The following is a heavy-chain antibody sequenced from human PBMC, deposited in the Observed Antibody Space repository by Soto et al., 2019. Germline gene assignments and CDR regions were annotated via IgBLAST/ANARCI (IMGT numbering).Heavy chain of an antibody. J-gene: IGHJ3*02. Sequence: EVQLLESGGGLVQPGGSLRLSCAASGFTFSSYAMSWVRQAPGKGLEWVSAISGSGGSTYYADSVKGRFTISRDNSKNTLYLQMNSLRAEDTAVYYCAKDQGGDIVVVPAVVLWFGEVNDAFDIWGQGTMVTVSS. CDR3: AKDQGGDIVVVPAVVLWFGEVNDAFDI. V-gene: IGHV3-23*01. D-gene: IGHD2-2*01. CDR2: ISGSGGST. CDR1: GFTFSSYA.